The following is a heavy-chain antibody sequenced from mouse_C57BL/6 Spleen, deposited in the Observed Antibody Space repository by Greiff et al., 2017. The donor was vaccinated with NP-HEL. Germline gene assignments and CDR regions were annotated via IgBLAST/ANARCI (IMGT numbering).Heavy chain of an antibody. Sequence: EVKVVESGEGLVKPGGSLKLSCAASGFTFSSYAMSWVRQTPEKRLEWVAYISSGGDYIYYADTVKGRFTISRDNARNTLYLQMSSLKSEDTAMYYCTRGWDYYGSSYVIYAMDYWGQGTSVTVSS. CDR3: TRGWDYYGSSYVIYAMDY. CDR1: GFTFSSYA. V-gene: IGHV5-9-1*02. J-gene: IGHJ4*01. D-gene: IGHD1-1*01. CDR2: ISSGGDYI.